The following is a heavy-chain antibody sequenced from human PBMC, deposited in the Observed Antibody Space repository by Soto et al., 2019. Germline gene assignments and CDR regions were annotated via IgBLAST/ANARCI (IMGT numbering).Heavy chain of an antibody. V-gene: IGHV3-21*01. Sequence: GGSLRLSCAASGFTFSSYSMNWVRQAPGKGLEWVSSISSSSSYIYYADSVKGRFTISRDNAKNSLYLQMNSLRAEDTAVYYCARGRSGSYVFDYWGQGTLVTVS. J-gene: IGHJ4*02. D-gene: IGHD3-10*01. CDR1: GFTFSSYS. CDR2: ISSSSSYI. CDR3: ARGRSGSYVFDY.